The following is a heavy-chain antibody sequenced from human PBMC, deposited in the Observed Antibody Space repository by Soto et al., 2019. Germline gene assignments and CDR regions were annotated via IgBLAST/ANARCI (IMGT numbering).Heavy chain of an antibody. J-gene: IGHJ3*02. D-gene: IGHD4-17*01. V-gene: IGHV1-69*13. CDR1: GGTFSSYA. CDR3: ARDLSQTTGDAFDI. Sequence: SVKVSCKASGGTFSSYAISWVRQAPGQGLEWMGGITPIFGTANYAQKFQGRVTITADESTSTAYMELSSLRSEDTAVYYCARDLSQTTGDAFDIWGQGTMVTVSS. CDR2: ITPIFGTA.